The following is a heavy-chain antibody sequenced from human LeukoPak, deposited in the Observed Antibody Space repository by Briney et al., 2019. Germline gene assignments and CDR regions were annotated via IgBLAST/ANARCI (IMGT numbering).Heavy chain of an antibody. D-gene: IGHD2-2*01. V-gene: IGHV3-21*01. J-gene: IGHJ4*02. CDR2: ISSSSSYI. CDR1: GFTFSSYS. CDR3: AYGIVVVPAAPVQLDY. Sequence: GGSLRHSCAASGFTFSSYSMNWVRQAPGKGLEWVSSISSSSSYIYYADSVKGRFTISRDNAKNSLYLQMNSLRAEDTAVYYCAYGIVVVPAAPVQLDYWGQGTLVTVSS.